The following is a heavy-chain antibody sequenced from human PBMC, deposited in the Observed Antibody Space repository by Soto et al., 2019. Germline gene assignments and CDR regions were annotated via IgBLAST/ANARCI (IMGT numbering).Heavy chain of an antibody. D-gene: IGHD3-22*01. V-gene: IGHV3-21*01. CDR2: ISSSSSYI. Sequence: GGSLRLACAASGFTFSSYSMNWVRQAPGKGLEWVSSISSSSSYIYYADSVKGRFTISRDNAKNSLYLQMNSLRAEDTAVYYCARAKYYYDSSGYYDHPDAFDIWGQGTMVTVSS. CDR1: GFTFSSYS. J-gene: IGHJ3*02. CDR3: ARAKYYYDSSGYYDHPDAFDI.